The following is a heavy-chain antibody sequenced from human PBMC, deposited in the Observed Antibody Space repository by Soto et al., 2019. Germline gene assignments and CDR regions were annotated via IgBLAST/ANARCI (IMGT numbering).Heavy chain of an antibody. D-gene: IGHD3-16*01. CDR3: ARDEYYHYYMDV. CDR2: IYYSGST. Sequence: PSETLSLTCTVSGGSVSSDDYYWSWVRQPPGKGLEWIGYIYYSGSTYYNPSLKSRVIISLDTSKNQFSLRVRSVTAADAATYYCARDEYYHYYMDVWGQGTSVTVS. J-gene: IGHJ6*03. CDR1: GGSVSSDDYY. V-gene: IGHV4-30-4*01.